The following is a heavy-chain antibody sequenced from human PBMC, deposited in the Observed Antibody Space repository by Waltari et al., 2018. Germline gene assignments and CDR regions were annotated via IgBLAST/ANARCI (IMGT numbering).Heavy chain of an antibody. CDR2: IKHDGSDK. J-gene: IGHJ4*02. D-gene: IGHD6-13*01. V-gene: IGHV3-7*01. CDR1: EFTFSTYW. CDR3: ARERQSAIAATGFDY. Sequence: EVRLVESGGGLVQPGGSLRLSCAASEFTFSTYWMTWVRQAPGKGVEWVAKIKHDGSDKNYVDSVRGRFTINRDNGKNSLYLQMDSLGVEDTAVYYCARERQSAIAATGFDYWGQGTLVTVSS.